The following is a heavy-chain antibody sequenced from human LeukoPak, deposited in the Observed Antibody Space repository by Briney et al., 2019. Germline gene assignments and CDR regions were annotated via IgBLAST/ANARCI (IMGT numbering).Heavy chain of an antibody. D-gene: IGHD3-9*01. CDR2: IWSSKIYI. J-gene: IGHJ4*02. CDR1: GFTFSDYY. V-gene: IGHV3-11*03. CDR3: ASLSLAFYDILTGAKPKDY. Sequence: PGGSLRLSCAASGFTFSDYYMSWIRQAPGEGLEWLSYIWSSKIYIKYGVCEKGRFTISRDRAEHSLSLQMNSLRAEDTAVYYCASLSLAFYDILTGAKPKDYWGQGTLVTVSS.